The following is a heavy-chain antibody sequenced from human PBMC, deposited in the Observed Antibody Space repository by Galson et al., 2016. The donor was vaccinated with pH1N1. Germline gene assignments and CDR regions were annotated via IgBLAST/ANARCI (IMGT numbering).Heavy chain of an antibody. CDR3: ARVNTYDSSGYYPFDY. V-gene: IGHV1-2*06. D-gene: IGHD3-22*01. CDR1: EYTFIGYY. CDR2: INPNNGDT. Sequence: SEYTFIGYYIHWMRQAPGHGLAWMGRINPNNGDTHYAQNFQGRVTMTRDSSISTAYMELNSLRSDDTAVYYCARVNTYDSSGYYPFDYWGQGTQVTVSS. J-gene: IGHJ4*02.